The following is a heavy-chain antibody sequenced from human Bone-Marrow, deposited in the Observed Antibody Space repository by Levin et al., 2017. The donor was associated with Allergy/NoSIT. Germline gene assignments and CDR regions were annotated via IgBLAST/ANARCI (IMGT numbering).Heavy chain of an antibody. CDR3: ARDLGDVAAAGTWDYYYSGLDV. V-gene: IGHV3-33*01. D-gene: IGHD6-13*01. CDR2: IWYDGTNK. Sequence: PGGSLRLSCAASGFMFTNYGIHWVRQAPGKGLEWVAVIWYDGTNKFYADSVKGRFTISRDNSKNMLYLQMNSLRAEDTAVYYCARDLGDVAAAGTWDYYYSGLDVWGQGTTFTVSS. J-gene: IGHJ6*02. CDR1: GFMFTNYG.